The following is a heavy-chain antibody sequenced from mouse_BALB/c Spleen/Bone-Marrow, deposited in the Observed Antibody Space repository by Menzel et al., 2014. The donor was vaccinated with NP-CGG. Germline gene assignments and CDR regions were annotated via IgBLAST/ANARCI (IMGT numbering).Heavy chain of an antibody. Sequence: EESGPELVKPGASVKISCKASGYTFTNYNMHWVKQSHGKSLEWIGYIYPYNGGTGYNQKFKSKATLTVDNSSSTAYMELRSLTSEDSAVYYCARLDGYYVAMDYWGQGTSVTVSS. CDR2: IYPYNGGT. CDR1: GYTFTNYN. J-gene: IGHJ4*01. D-gene: IGHD2-3*01. V-gene: IGHV1S29*02. CDR3: ARLDGYYVAMDY.